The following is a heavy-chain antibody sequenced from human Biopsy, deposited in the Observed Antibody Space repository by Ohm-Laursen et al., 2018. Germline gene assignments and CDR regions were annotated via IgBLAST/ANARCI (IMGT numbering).Heavy chain of an antibody. Sequence: SETLSLTCTVSGASMTGYFWTWVRQPPGKGLEWIGHIYTIGDTTYNPSLESRVTMSLDTSKNQFSLKMTSLTAADTAVYFCAREDEGLLRALDLWGQGTMVTVSS. CDR3: AREDEGLLRALDL. V-gene: IGHV4-4*07. CDR2: IYTIGDT. D-gene: IGHD3-3*01. J-gene: IGHJ3*01. CDR1: GASMTGYF.